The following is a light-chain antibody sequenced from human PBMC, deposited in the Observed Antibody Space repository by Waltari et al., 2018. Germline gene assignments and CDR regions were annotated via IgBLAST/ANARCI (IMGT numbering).Light chain of an antibody. CDR3: QQYGTLIT. CDR2: GAS. J-gene: IGKJ5*01. V-gene: IGKV3-20*01. CDR1: QSVRSSY. Sequence: EIVLTQSPGTRSLSPGERATLSCRASQSVRSSYLAWYQQKPGQAPRLLIYGASSRATGIPDRFSGSGSGTDFTLTISRLEPEDFAVYYCQQYGTLITFGQGTRLEIK.